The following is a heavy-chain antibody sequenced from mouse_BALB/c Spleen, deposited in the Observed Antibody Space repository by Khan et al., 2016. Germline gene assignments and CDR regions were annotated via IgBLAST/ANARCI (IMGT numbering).Heavy chain of an antibody. Sequence: QVTLKESGPGILQPSQTLSLTCSFSGFSLSTSGMGVSWIRQPSGKGLEWLAHIYWDDDKRYNPSLKSRLTISKDTSRNQVFFKITSVDTADTATYYCARRRGLYYGNYGDMDYWGQGTSVTVSP. CDR2: IYWDDDK. J-gene: IGHJ4*01. V-gene: IGHV8-12*01. CDR3: ARRRGLYYGNYGDMDY. CDR1: GFSLSTSGMG. D-gene: IGHD2-1*01.